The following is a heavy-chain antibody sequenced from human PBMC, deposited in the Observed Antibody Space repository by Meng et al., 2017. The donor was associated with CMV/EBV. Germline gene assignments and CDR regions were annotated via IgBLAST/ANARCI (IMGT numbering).Heavy chain of an antibody. CDR1: GFTFDDYA. CDR3: ARGGSLNYYDSSGSDAFDI. Sequence: GGSLRLSCAASGFTFDDYAMHWVRQAPGKGLEWVSGISWNSGSIGYADSVKGRFTISRDNAENSLYLQMNSLRAEDMALYYCARGGSLNYYDSSGSDAFDIWGQGTMVTVSS. J-gene: IGHJ3*02. V-gene: IGHV3-9*03. D-gene: IGHD3-22*01. CDR2: ISWNSGSI.